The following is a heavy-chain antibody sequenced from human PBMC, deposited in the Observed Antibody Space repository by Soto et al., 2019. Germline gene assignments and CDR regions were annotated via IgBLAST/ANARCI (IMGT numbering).Heavy chain of an antibody. V-gene: IGHV1-69*08. D-gene: IGHD2-21*01. CDR1: GGTFSSYT. CDR2: ILPILGIA. J-gene: IGHJ4*02. CDR3: ARDPSAGDSAGY. Sequence: QVQLVQSGAEVKKPGSSVKVSCKASGGTFSSYTISWVRQAPGQGLEWMGRILPILGIANYAQKFQGRVTITAEKSTSTAYMELSSLRSEDTAVYYCARDPSAGDSAGYWGQGTLVTVSS.